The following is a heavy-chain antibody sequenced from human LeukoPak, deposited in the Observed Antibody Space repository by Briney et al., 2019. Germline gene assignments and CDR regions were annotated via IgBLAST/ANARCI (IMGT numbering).Heavy chain of an antibody. CDR1: AASINSHY. Sequence: SETLSLTCSVAAASINSHYWSWIRQPPGKGLGWIGYVFNGGSTNYNPPLKSRFTMSLDTSRDQFSLRLTSVTAADTAIYYCASRPAGTTWYGVFDYWSQGTLVTVSS. CDR3: ASRPAGTTWYGVFDY. D-gene: IGHD6-13*01. V-gene: IGHV4-59*11. J-gene: IGHJ4*02. CDR2: VFNGGST.